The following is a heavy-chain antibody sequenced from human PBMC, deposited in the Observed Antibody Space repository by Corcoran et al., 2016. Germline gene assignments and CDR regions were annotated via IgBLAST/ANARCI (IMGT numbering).Heavy chain of an antibody. CDR3: ARASHSGEPPPPFDY. V-gene: IGHV4-59*01. CDR2: IYYSSST. J-gene: IGHJ4*02. CDR1: GGSISSYY. D-gene: IGHD1-26*01. Sequence: QVQLQESGPGLVKPSETLSLTCTVSGGSISSYYWSWIRQPPGKGLEWIGYIYYSSSTNYNPSLKSRVTITVDTSKTQFSLKLSSVTAADTAVYYCARASHSGEPPPPFDYWGQGTLVTVSS.